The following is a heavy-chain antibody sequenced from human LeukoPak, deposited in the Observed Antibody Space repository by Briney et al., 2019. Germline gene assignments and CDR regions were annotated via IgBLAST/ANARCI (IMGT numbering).Heavy chain of an antibody. CDR1: GGSISSYY. D-gene: IGHD5-12*01. CDR3: ARANSGYDLEFDY. Sequence: PSETLSLTCTVSGGSISSYYWSWIRQPPGKGLEWIGYIYYSGSTNYNPSLKSRVTISVDTSKNQFSLKLSSVTAADTAVYYCARANSGYDLEFDYWGQGTLVTVSS. J-gene: IGHJ4*02. V-gene: IGHV4-59*01. CDR2: IYYSGST.